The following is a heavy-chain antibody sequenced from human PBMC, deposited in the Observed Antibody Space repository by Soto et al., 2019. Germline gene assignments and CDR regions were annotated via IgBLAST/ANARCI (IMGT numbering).Heavy chain of an antibody. CDR3: ARDRSYSSSNSWFDP. V-gene: IGHV3-30-3*01. CDR2: ISYDGSNK. Sequence: QVQLVESGGGVVQPGRSLRLSCAASGFTFSSYAMHWVRQAPGKGLEWVAVISYDGSNKYYADSVKGRFTISRDNSKNTLYLQMNSLRAEDTDVYDCARDRSYSSSNSWFDPWGQGTLVTVSS. D-gene: IGHD6-6*01. J-gene: IGHJ5*02. CDR1: GFTFSSYA.